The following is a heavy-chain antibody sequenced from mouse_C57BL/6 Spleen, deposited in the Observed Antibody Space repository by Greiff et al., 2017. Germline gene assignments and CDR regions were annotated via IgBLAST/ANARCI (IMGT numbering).Heavy chain of an antibody. D-gene: IGHD2-3*01. CDR2: IYPGDGDT. J-gene: IGHJ1*03. CDR3: ARRPADGYYVLGYFDV. Sequence: VQLQQSGAELVKPGASVKISCKASGYAFSSYWMNWVKQRPGKGLEWIGQIYPGDGDTNYNGKFKGKATLTADKSSSTAYMQPSSLTSEDSAVYFCARRPADGYYVLGYFDVWGTGTTVTVSS. V-gene: IGHV1-80*01. CDR1: GYAFSSYW.